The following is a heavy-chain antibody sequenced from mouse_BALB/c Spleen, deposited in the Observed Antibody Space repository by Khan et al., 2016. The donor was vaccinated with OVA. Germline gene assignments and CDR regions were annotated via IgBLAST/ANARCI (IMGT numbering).Heavy chain of an antibody. CDR3: ARHWVGIMDY. CDR2: ISSAGTYT. J-gene: IGHJ4*01. D-gene: IGHD1-1*01. Sequence: EVQLLETGGDLVKPGGSLKLSCAASGFTFSTYGMSWVRQTPDQRLEWVATISSAGTYTYYPDSVKGRFTISRDNAKNTLYLQMNSLRSEDTAMYYCARHWVGIMDYWGQGTSLTVSS. V-gene: IGHV5-6*01. CDR1: GFTFSTYG.